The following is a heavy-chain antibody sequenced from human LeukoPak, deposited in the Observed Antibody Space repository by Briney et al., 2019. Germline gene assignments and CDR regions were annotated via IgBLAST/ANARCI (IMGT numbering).Heavy chain of an antibody. CDR1: GGTFSSSA. CDR3: ASSQYYYDSSGYSGFDY. Sequence: SVKVSCKASGGTFSSSAISWVRQAPGKGLDGLEGIIPIFGTANYAQKFQGRVTITTDESTSTAYMELSSLRSEDTAVYYCASSQYYYDSSGYSGFDYWGQGTLVTVSS. D-gene: IGHD3-22*01. V-gene: IGHV1-69*05. J-gene: IGHJ4*02. CDR2: IIPIFGTA.